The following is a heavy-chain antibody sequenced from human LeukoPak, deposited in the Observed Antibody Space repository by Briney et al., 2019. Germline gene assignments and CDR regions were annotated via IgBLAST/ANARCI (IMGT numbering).Heavy chain of an antibody. J-gene: IGHJ4*02. CDR3: KQKPAYDILTGYPQYYFDY. CDR1: GGSISTSPYY. Sequence: KPSETLSLTCTVSGGSISTSPYYWGWIRQPPRKGLEWIGDIYYSGNTYYNPSLKSRVTISVDTSKNQVSLKVTSVTAADTALFFFKQKPAYDILTGYPQYYFDYWGQGALVTVSS. V-gene: IGHV4-39*01. D-gene: IGHD3-9*01. CDR2: IYYSGNT.